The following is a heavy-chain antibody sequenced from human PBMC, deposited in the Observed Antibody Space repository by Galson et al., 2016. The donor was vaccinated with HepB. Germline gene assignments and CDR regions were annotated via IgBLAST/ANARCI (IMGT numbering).Heavy chain of an antibody. CDR2: IIPFFDTA. Sequence: SVKVSCKASGGTFNNYGISWVRQAPGQGLEWMGGIIPFFDTANYAQKFQGRVTITADESMNTAYLEMSSLTSEHTAMFYCAAEFFRGSSWCTPGKGFDIWGQGTMVTVSS. V-gene: IGHV1-69*13. CDR1: GGTFNNYG. D-gene: IGHD3-16*01. CDR3: AAEFFRGSSWCTPGKGFDI. J-gene: IGHJ3*02.